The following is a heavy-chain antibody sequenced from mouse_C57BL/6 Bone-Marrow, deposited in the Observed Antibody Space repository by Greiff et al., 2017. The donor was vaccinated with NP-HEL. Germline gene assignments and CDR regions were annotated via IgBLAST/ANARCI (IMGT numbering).Heavy chain of an antibody. V-gene: IGHV2-9-1*01. CDR3: AREGATVVATEENYFDY. Sequence: QVQLQQSGPGLVAPSQSLSITCTVSGFSLTSYAISWVRQPPGKGLEWLGVIWTGGGTNYNSALKSRLSISKDNSKSQVFLKMNSLQTDDTARYYCAREGATVVATEENYFDYWGQGTTLTVSS. CDR1: GFSLTSYA. D-gene: IGHD1-1*01. CDR2: IWTGGGT. J-gene: IGHJ2*01.